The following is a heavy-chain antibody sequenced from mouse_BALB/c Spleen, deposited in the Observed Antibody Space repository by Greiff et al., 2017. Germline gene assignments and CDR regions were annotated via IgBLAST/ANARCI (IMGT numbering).Heavy chain of an antibody. J-gene: IGHJ4*01. V-gene: IGHV5-9-4*01. D-gene: IGHD1-2*01. CDR2: ISSGGSYT. CDR1: GFTFSSYA. CDR3: ARLSLLRPLDY. Sequence: DVQLVESGGGLVKPGGSLKLSCAASGFTFSSYAMSWVRQSPEKRLEWVAEISSGGSYTYYPDTVTGRFTISRDNAKNTLYLEMSSLRSEDTAMYYCARLSLLRPLDYWGQGTSVTVSS.